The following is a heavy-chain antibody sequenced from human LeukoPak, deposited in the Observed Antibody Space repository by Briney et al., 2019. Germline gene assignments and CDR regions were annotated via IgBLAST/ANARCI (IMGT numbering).Heavy chain of an antibody. Sequence: GSLRRSCVVSGFTFRNEEMNWVRQAPGKGLEWIAYISNTGSPIHYRDSVKGRFTISRDNAQSSLFLQMNSLRPDDTAIYYCARGGNYAPFDYWGQGALVAVSS. CDR1: GFTFRNEE. CDR2: ISNTGSPI. V-gene: IGHV3-48*03. D-gene: IGHD1-26*01. CDR3: ARGGNYAPFDY. J-gene: IGHJ4*02.